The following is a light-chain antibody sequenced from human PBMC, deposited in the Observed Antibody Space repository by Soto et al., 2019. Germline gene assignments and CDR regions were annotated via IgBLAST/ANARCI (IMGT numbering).Light chain of an antibody. V-gene: IGKV3-15*01. Sequence: EIVMTQSAATLSVSAGERATLSCRASQSVSSNLAWYQQKPGQAPRLLIYGASTRAPGFPARFSGSLSGTEFTLAISSLQSEDFAVYYCQQYNKWPGTFGQGTKVDI. J-gene: IGKJ1*01. CDR3: QQYNKWPGT. CDR2: GAS. CDR1: QSVSSN.